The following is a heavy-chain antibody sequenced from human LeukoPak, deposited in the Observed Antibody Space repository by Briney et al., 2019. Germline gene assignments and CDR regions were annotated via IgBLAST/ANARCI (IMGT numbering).Heavy chain of an antibody. CDR3: ARENLTRDYFDY. J-gene: IGHJ4*02. Sequence: ASVKVSCKASGYTFISHVMHWVRQAPGQRLEWMGWINAGNGNTKYSEEFQGRVTITRDTSASTAYMELSSLRSEDTAVYYCARENLTRDYFDYWGQGTLVTVSS. D-gene: IGHD1-14*01. CDR2: INAGNGNT. CDR1: GYTFISHV. V-gene: IGHV1-3*03.